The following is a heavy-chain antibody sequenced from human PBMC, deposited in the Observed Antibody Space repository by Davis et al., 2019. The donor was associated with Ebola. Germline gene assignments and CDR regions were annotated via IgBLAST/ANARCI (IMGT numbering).Heavy chain of an antibody. J-gene: IGHJ4*02. D-gene: IGHD2-2*01. CDR2: IGSSGAST. Sequence: GESLKISCATSGFTFNNYAMNWVRQAPGKGLEWVSTIGSSGASTYYADSVKGRFTISRDNSENTLYLQMNSLRAEDTAVYYCARDGHIVLVPAAPDYWGQGTLVTVSS. V-gene: IGHV3-23*01. CDR3: ARDGHIVLVPAAPDY. CDR1: GFTFNNYA.